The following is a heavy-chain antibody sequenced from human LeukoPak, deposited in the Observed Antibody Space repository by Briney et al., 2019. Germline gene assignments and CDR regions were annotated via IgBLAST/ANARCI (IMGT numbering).Heavy chain of an antibody. CDR3: AKDSSGSYLYYYYYYGMDV. V-gene: IGHV3-30*18. CDR2: ISYDGSNE. J-gene: IGHJ6*02. Sequence: PGGSLRLSCAASGFTFSSYGMHWVRQAPGKGLEWVAVISYDGSNEYYADSVKGRFTISRDNSKNTLYLQMNSLRAEDTAVYYCAKDSSGSYLYYYYYYGMDVWGQGTTVTVSS. D-gene: IGHD3-10*01. CDR1: GFTFSSYG.